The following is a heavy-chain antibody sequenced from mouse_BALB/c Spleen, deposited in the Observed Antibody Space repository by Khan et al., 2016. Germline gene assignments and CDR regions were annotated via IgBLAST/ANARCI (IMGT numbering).Heavy chain of an antibody. CDR2: IRSKSNNYAT. V-gene: IGHV10S3*01. CDR1: GFTFNTNA. D-gene: IGHD1-1*01. CDR3: GRDFYYCGRGGCFDV. J-gene: IGHJ1*01. Sequence: EVQLVETGGGLVQPKGSLKLSCAASGFTFNTNAMNWVRQAPGKGLEWVARIRSKSNNYATYYADSVKDRFTISRDDSQSILYLQMNNLKTEDTAMYYGGRDFYYCGRGGCFDVWGAGTTVTVSS.